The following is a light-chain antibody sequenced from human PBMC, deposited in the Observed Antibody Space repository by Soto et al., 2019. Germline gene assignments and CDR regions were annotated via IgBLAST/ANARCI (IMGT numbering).Light chain of an antibody. CDR1: YSLIHSDGDTY. CDR3: MQGTHWPWT. Sequence: EVVMTQSPLSLPVTLGQPASISCRSSYSLIHSDGDTYLNWFQQRPGQSPRRLIYEVSSRDSGVTDRFTGSGSGTDFTLKISRVEAEDVGIYYCMQGTHWPWTFGQGTEVEIK. V-gene: IGKV2-30*02. J-gene: IGKJ1*01. CDR2: EVS.